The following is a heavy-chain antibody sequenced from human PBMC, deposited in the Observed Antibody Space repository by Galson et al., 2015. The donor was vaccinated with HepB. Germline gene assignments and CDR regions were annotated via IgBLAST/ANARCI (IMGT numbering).Heavy chain of an antibody. CDR3: GKDPVRASYRPYGMDV. V-gene: IGHV3-23*01. CDR1: GFTFNSYA. D-gene: IGHD5-18*01. Sequence: SLRLSCAASGFTFNSYAMTWVRQAPGKGLEWVAAIGGGGSTSYAESVKGRFTISRDNSKNMVFLQMYSLRAEDTAVYYCGKDPVRASYRPYGMDVWGQGTTVTVSS. J-gene: IGHJ6*02. CDR2: IGGGGST.